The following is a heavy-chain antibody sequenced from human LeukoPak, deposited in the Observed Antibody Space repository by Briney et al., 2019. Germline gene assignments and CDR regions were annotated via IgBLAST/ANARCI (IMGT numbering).Heavy chain of an antibody. J-gene: IGHJ5*02. CDR1: GGSISSYY. D-gene: IGHD4-17*01. V-gene: IGHV4-59*01. CDR2: IYYSGST. CDR3: ARDKGDYGDYYWFDP. Sequence: SETLSLTCTVCGGSISSYYWSWIRQAPGKGLEWIGYIYYSGSTNYNPSLKSRVTISVDTSKNQFSLKLRSVTAADTAVYYCARDKGDYGDYYWFDPWGQGTLVTVSS.